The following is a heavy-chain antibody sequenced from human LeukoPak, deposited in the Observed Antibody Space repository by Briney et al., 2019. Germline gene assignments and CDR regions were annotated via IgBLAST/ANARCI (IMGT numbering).Heavy chain of an antibody. CDR1: GYTLTELS. CDR3: ATLPAAAGTWFDY. V-gene: IGHV1-24*01. J-gene: IGHJ4*02. D-gene: IGHD6-13*01. CDR2: FDPEDGET. Sequence: ASVKVSCKVSGYTLTELSMHWVRQAPGKGREWMGGFDPEDGETIYAQKFQGRVTMTEDTSTDTAYMELSSLRSEDTAVYYCATLPAAAGTWFDYWGQGTLVTVSS.